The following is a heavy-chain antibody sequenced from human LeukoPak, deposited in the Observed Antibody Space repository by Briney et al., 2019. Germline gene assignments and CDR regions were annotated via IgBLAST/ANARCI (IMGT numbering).Heavy chain of an antibody. CDR2: INHSGST. D-gene: IGHD3-9*01. CDR1: GGSFSGYY. V-gene: IGHV4-34*01. J-gene: IGHJ4*02. Sequence: PSETLSLTCAVYGGSFSGYYWSWIRQPPGKGLEWIGEINHSGSTNYNPSLKSRVTISVDTSKNQFSLKLSSVTAADTAVYYCARRVEGDILNWGQGTLGTVSS. CDR3: ARRVEGDILN.